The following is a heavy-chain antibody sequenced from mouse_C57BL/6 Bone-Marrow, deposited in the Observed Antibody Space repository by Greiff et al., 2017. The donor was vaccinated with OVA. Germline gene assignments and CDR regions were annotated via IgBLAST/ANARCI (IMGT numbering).Heavy chain of an antibody. D-gene: IGHD1-1*01. CDR3: ARGVLRYTG. CDR2: ISYDGSN. CDR1: GYSITSGYY. V-gene: IGHV3-6*01. J-gene: IGHJ3*01. Sequence: DVQLVESGPGLVKPSQSLSLTCSVTGYSITSGYYWNWIRQFPGNKLEWMGYISYDGSNNYNPSLKNRISITRDTSKNQFFLKLNSVTTEDTATYYCARGVLRYTGWGQGTLVTVSA.